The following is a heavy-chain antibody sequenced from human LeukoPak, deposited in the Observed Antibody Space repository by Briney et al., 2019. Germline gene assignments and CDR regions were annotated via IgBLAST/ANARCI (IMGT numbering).Heavy chain of an antibody. V-gene: IGHV3-30*02. CDR1: GFTFSSYG. CDR3: AEGGGYCSSTSCYYYYYMDV. D-gene: IGHD2-2*01. J-gene: IGHJ6*03. Sequence: PGRSLRLSCAASGFTFSSYGMHWVRQAPGKGLEWVAFIRYDGSNKYYADSVKGRFTISRDNSKNTLYLQMNSLRAEDTAVYYCAEGGGYCSSTSCYYYYYMDVWGKGTTVTVSS. CDR2: IRYDGSNK.